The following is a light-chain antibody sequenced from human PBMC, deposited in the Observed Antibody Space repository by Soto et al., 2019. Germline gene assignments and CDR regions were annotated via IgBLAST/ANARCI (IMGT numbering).Light chain of an antibody. Sequence: QSALTQPASVSGSPGQSITISCTGTSSDVGGYNYVSWYQQHPGKAPKLMIYEVSNRPSGVSNRVSGSKSGNTASLTISGLHAEDEADYYCSSYTSSSTLCFGTGTKLTGL. CDR1: SSDVGGYNY. CDR3: SSYTSSSTLC. J-gene: IGLJ1*01. V-gene: IGLV2-14*01. CDR2: EVS.